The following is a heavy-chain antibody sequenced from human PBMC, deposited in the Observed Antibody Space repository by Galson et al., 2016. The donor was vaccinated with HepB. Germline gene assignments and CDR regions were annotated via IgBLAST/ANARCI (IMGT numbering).Heavy chain of an antibody. CDR1: GFSVCSNY. CDR3: AREAIAAAGTHDAFDI. V-gene: IGHV3-53*01. D-gene: IGHD6-13*01. J-gene: IGHJ3*02. Sequence: SLRLSCAASGFSVCSNYIIWVRQAPGKGLEWVSAIYSGGSTYYADAVKGHFTVSRDNPKNTVYLQMNSLRAEDTAVYYCAREAIAAAGTHDAFDIWGQGTMVTVCS. CDR2: IYSGGST.